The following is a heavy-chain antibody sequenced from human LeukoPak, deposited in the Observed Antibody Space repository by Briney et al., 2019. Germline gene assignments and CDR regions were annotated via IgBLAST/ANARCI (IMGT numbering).Heavy chain of an antibody. CDR2: ISYDGSNK. D-gene: IGHD2-15*01. J-gene: IGHJ6*03. CDR1: GFTFSSYA. CDR3: ARDYMDATYYYYYYMDV. V-gene: IGHV3-30*01. Sequence: PGGSLRLSCAASGFTFSSYAMHWVRQAPGKGLEWVAVISYDGSNKYYADSVKGRFTISRDNSKNTLYLQMNSLRAEDTAVYYCARDYMDATYYYYYYMDVWGKGTTVTVSS.